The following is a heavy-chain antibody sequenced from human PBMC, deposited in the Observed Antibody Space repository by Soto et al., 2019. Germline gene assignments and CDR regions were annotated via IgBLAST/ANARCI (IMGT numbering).Heavy chain of an antibody. Sequence: GGSLRLSCAASGFTFSSYSMNWVRQAPGQGLEWVSSISFSSNHIYYADSVTGRFTISRDNAKNSLSLQMNSLRAEDTAVYYCTRLGGKYYAMDVLGQGTTVTVSS. J-gene: IGHJ6*02. V-gene: IGHV3-21*01. D-gene: IGHD1-1*01. CDR3: TRLGGKYYAMDV. CDR1: GFTFSSYS. CDR2: ISFSSNHI.